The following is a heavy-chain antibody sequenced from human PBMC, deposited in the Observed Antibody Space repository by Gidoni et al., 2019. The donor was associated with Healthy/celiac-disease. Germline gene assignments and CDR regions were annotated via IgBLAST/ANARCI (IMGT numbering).Heavy chain of an antibody. CDR3: AREPRDFWSGYSGGYNWFDP. CDR2: FYYSGST. V-gene: IGHV4-30-4*01. Sequence: QVQLQESGPGLVKPSQTLSLTCTVSGGSISSGDYYWSWIRQPPGKGLEWIGYFYYSGSTYYNPSLKSRVTISVDTSKNQFSLKLSSVTAADTAVYYCAREPRDFWSGYSGGYNWFDPWGQGTLVTVSS. CDR1: GGSISSGDYY. J-gene: IGHJ5*02. D-gene: IGHD3-3*01.